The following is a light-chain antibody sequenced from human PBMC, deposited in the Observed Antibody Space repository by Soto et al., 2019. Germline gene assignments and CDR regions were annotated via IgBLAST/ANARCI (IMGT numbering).Light chain of an antibody. Sequence: QSVLTQPPSVSGAPGQRVTISCTGSSSNIGAGYDVHWYQQLPGTAPKLLIYGNSNRPSGVPDRFSGSKSGTSVSLAITGLQAEDEADYYCQSYDSSLSVYYVFGTGTKLTVL. CDR3: QSYDSSLSVYYV. J-gene: IGLJ1*01. V-gene: IGLV1-40*01. CDR1: SSNIGAGYD. CDR2: GNS.